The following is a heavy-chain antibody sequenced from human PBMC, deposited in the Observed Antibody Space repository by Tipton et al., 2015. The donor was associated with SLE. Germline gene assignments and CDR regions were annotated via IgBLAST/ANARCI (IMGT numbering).Heavy chain of an antibody. CDR3: ARGARSGYEYYYHMDV. CDR2: ISSSSSTI. J-gene: IGHJ6*03. Sequence: SLRLSCAASGFTFSSYSMNWVRQAPGKGLEWVSYISSSSSTIYYADSVKGRFTISRDNAKNSLYLQMNSLRAEDTAVYYCARGARSGYEYYYHMDVWGKGTTVTISS. D-gene: IGHD5-12*01. V-gene: IGHV3-48*01. CDR1: GFTFSSYS.